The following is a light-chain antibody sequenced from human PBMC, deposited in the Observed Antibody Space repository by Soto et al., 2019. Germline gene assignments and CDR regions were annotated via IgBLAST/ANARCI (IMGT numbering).Light chain of an antibody. CDR1: QGVSSSY. CDR2: RAC. V-gene: IGKV3-15*01. CDR3: QQYNDWPPIT. Sequence: EIVLTQSPGTLSLSLGERAALSCRASQGVSSSYLAWYQQNPGQAPRLLVYRACVRATGIPDRFSGSGSGTEFSLTISNLQSEDFAVYFCQQYNDWPPITFGQGTRLEIK. J-gene: IGKJ5*01.